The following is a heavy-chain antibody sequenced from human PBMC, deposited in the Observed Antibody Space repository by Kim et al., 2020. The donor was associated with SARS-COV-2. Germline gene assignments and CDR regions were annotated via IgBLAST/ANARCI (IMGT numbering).Heavy chain of an antibody. D-gene: IGHD4-4*01. J-gene: IGHJ4*02. V-gene: IGHV1-3*01. CDR3: ARGLQGFDY. CDR2: GNT. Sequence: GNTKTSEKFPGRVTITRDTSASTAYMELSSLTSEDTAVYYCARGLQGFDYWGQGTLVTVSS.